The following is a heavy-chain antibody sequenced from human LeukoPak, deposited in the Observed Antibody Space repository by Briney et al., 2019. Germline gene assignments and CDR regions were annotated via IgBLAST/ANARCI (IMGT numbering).Heavy chain of an antibody. D-gene: IGHD5-12*01. CDR1: GFTFSSYG. J-gene: IGHJ6*03. CDR2: ISSSSSTI. V-gene: IGHV3-48*01. CDR3: ARRPRNSGYGEYYYMDV. Sequence: PGGTLRLSCAASGFTFSSYGMSWVRQAPGKGLEWVSYISSSSSTIYYADSVKGRFTISRDNAKNSLYLQMNSLRAEDTAVYYCARRPRNSGYGEYYYMDVWGKGTTVAVSS.